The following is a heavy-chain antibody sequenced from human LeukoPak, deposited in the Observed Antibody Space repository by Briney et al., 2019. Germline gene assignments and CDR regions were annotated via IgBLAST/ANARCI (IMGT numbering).Heavy chain of an antibody. Sequence: PGGSLRLSCAASGFTFSSYAMHWVRQAPGKGLEWVAVISYDGSNKYNADSVKGRFTISRDNSKNTLYLQMNSLRAEDTAVYYCARVGPTEIGAFDIWGQGTMVTVSS. CDR1: GFTFSSYA. CDR3: ARVGPTEIGAFDI. CDR2: ISYDGSNK. D-gene: IGHD3-22*01. J-gene: IGHJ3*02. V-gene: IGHV3-30*01.